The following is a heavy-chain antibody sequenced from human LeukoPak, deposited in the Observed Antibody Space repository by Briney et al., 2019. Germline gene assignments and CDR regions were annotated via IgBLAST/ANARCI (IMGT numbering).Heavy chain of an antibody. Sequence: PGGSLRLSCAASGFTFNDYEMNWVRQAPGKGLEWISYITSAGTTTFYADSVRGRFIISRDNDKNSLYLQMNSLRAEDTAVYYCARGRGLPGPLDYWGQGTLVTVSS. CDR2: ITSAGTTT. V-gene: IGHV3-48*03. CDR1: GFTFNDYE. D-gene: IGHD3-10*01. CDR3: ARGRGLPGPLDY. J-gene: IGHJ4*02.